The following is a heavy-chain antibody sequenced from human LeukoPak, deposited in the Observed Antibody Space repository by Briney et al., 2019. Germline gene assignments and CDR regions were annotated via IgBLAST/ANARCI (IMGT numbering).Heavy chain of an antibody. CDR2: IYSSGST. Sequence: SETLSLTCSVSGGFVNSDYWNWIRQSAGKGLEWIGRIYSSGSTDYNPSLKSRVTMSVDTSKNQFSLNLTSVTAADSAVYYCARARGRLLLIDYWGQGTLVTVSS. CDR1: GGFVNSDY. J-gene: IGHJ4*02. V-gene: IGHV4-4*07. CDR3: ARARGRLLLIDY. D-gene: IGHD2-15*01.